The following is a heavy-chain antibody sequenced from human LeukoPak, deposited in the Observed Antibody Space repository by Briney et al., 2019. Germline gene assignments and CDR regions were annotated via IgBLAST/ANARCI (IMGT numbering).Heavy chain of an antibody. CDR3: ARVSPYRVARLGALDI. D-gene: IGHD3-16*02. CDR2: INSDGTTT. Sequence: GGSLRLSCAASGFSLTAYWMNWVRQAPGKGLVWVSRINSDGTTTDYADSVKGRVTVSRDNGRNTVYLQMSSLRADDTAIYYCARVSPYRVARLGALDIWGQGTKVTVSS. CDR1: GFSLTAYW. J-gene: IGHJ3*02. V-gene: IGHV3-74*01.